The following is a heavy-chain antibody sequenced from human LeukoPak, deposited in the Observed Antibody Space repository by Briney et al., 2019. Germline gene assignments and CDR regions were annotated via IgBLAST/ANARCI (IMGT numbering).Heavy chain of an antibody. Sequence: ASVKVSCKASGYTFSSYDINWVRQATGQGLEWMGWMNPNSGNTACAQKFQGRVTMSRDTSISTAYMELSSLRSEHTAVYYCARLPKYSRPLDYWGQGTLVTVSS. D-gene: IGHD6-6*01. CDR2: MNPNSGNT. V-gene: IGHV1-8*02. CDR1: GYTFSSYD. J-gene: IGHJ4*02. CDR3: ARLPKYSRPLDY.